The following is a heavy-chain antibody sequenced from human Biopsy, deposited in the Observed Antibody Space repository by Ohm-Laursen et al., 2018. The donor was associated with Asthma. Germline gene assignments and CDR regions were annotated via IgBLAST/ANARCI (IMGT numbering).Heavy chain of an antibody. CDR1: GFTFSSFG. CDR3: ARTFHFWSPYHAEHYQL. CDR2: IKRDGTEK. J-gene: IGHJ1*01. D-gene: IGHD3-3*02. V-gene: IGHV3-7*01. Sequence: SLRLSCTASGFTFSSFGMHWVRQAPGKGLEWVANIKRDGTEKNHVDSLKGRFTISRDNAKNSLYLQMNSLRAEDTAVYYCARTFHFWSPYHAEHYQLWGQGTLVTVSS.